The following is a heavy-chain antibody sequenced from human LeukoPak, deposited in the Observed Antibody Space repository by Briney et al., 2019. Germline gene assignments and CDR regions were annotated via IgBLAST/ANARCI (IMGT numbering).Heavy chain of an antibody. CDR3: AKEDSGYDSFDY. D-gene: IGHD5-12*01. Sequence: QPGGSLRLSCAASGFTFSSYAMSWVRQAPGKGLEWVSGITGSGGNTNYADSVKGRFTISRDNSKNTLFLQMNSLRAEDTAVYYCAKEDSGYDSFDYWGQGTLVTVSP. J-gene: IGHJ4*02. CDR1: GFTFSSYA. CDR2: ITGSGGNT. V-gene: IGHV3-23*01.